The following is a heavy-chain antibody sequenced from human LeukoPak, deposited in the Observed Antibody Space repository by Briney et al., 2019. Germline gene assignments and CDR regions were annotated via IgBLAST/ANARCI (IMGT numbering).Heavy chain of an antibody. CDR1: GFTFSSYW. CDR3: AREQGGYYYYYMGV. CDR2: INSDGSST. V-gene: IGHV3-74*01. D-gene: IGHD2-15*01. J-gene: IGHJ6*03. Sequence: GGSLRLSCAASGFTFSSYWMHWVRHAPGKGLVWVSRINSDGSSTSYADSVRGRFSISRDNAKNTLYLQMNSLRAEDTAVYYCAREQGGYYYYYMGVWGKGTTVTVSS.